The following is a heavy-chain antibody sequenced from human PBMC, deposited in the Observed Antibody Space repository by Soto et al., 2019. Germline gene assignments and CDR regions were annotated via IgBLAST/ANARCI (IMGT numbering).Heavy chain of an antibody. J-gene: IGHJ6*02. V-gene: IGHV1-3*01. CDR1: GYTFTSYA. Sequence: QVQLVQSGAEVKKPGASVKVSCKASGYTFTSYAMHWVRQAPGQRLEWMGWINAGNGNTKYSQKFQGRVTITRDTSASTAYMELSSLRSEDTAVYYCASSYSNYALIDYYYYGMDVWGHGTTVTVSS. CDR3: ASSYSNYALIDYYYYGMDV. D-gene: IGHD4-4*01. CDR2: INAGNGNT.